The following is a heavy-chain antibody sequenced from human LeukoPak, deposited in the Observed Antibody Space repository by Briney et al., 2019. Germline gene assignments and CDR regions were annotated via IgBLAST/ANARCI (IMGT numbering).Heavy chain of an antibody. D-gene: IGHD5-18*01. V-gene: IGHV4-59*01. CDR2: ICYSGST. CDR3: ARVAGYTSMITVYYFDY. J-gene: IGHJ4*02. CDR1: GGCIRSCY. Sequence: ASESLSLSCSEAGGCIRSCYCGWIRQTPGMGREWLGYICYSGSTNYNPSLKSRVTISVDTSKNQFSLKLSSVTAADTAVYYCARVAGYTSMITVYYFDYWGQGTLVTVSS.